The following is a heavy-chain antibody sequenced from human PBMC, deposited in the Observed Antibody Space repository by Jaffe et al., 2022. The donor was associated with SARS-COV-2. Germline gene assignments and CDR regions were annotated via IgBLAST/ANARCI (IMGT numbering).Heavy chain of an antibody. Sequence: QVQLQESGPGLVKPSQTLSLTCTVSGGSISSGGYYWSWIRQHPGKGLEWIGYIYYSGSTYYNPSLKSRVTISVDTSKNQFSLKLSSVTAADTAVYYCARVNYGSAKYNWFDPWGQGTLVTVSS. CDR1: GGSISSGGYY. CDR2: IYYSGST. J-gene: IGHJ5*02. CDR3: ARVNYGSAKYNWFDP. D-gene: IGHD3-10*01. V-gene: IGHV4-31*03.